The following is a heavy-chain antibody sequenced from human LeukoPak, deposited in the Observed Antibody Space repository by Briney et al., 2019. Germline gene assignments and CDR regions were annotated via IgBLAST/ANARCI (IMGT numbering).Heavy chain of an antibody. CDR2: IGTAGDT. D-gene: IGHD6-13*01. J-gene: IGHJ4*02. Sequence: GGSLRLSCAASGFVFSTYDMHWVRQPTGKGLEWVSAIGTAGDTYYAGSVKGRFTISREDAKNSLYLQLNSLTDGDTAVYYRARGGVYSSPDYWGQGTLVTVSS. V-gene: IGHV3-13*04. CDR1: GFVFSTYD. CDR3: ARGGVYSSPDY.